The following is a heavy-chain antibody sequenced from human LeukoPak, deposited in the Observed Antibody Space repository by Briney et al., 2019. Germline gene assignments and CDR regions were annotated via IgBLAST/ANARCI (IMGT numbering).Heavy chain of an antibody. V-gene: IGHV4-59*12. J-gene: IGHJ4*02. CDR1: GGSISSYY. Sequence: SETLSLTCTVSGGSISSYYWSWIRQPPGKGLEWIGYIYYSGSTNYNPSLKSRVTISVDTSKNQFSLKLSSVTAADTAVYYCAREGMGGYNYAAWGQGTLVTVSS. D-gene: IGHD5-18*01. CDR3: AREGMGGYNYAA. CDR2: IYYSGST.